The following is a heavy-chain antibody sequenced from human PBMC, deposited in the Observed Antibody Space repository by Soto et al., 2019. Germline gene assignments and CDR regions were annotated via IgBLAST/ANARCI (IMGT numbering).Heavy chain of an antibody. CDR3: SGSSGAAESFDY. D-gene: IGHD1-26*01. J-gene: IGHJ4*02. Sequence: GGSLRLSCTASGFTFGDYAMNWVRQAPGKGLEWVGFIRAKAYGGTTEYAASVKGRFTISRDDSKSIAHLHMNSPKTEDTAVYYCSGSSGAAESFDYWGQGTLVTVSS. V-gene: IGHV3-49*04. CDR1: GFTFGDYA. CDR2: IRAKAYGGTT.